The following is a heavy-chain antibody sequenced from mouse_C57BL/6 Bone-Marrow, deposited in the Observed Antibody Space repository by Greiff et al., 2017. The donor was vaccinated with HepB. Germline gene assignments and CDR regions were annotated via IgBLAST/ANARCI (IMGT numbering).Heavy chain of an antibody. CDR2: ISSGGSYT. V-gene: IGHV5-6*01. D-gene: IGHD2-1*01. CDR1: GFTFSSYG. CDR3: AREGNPDY. Sequence: EVKLMESGGDLVKPGGSLKLSCAASGFTFSSYGMSWVRQTPDKRLEWVATISSGGSYTYYPDSVKGRFTIFRDNAKNTLYLQMSSLKSEDTAMYYCAREGNPDYWGQGTSVTVSS. J-gene: IGHJ4*01.